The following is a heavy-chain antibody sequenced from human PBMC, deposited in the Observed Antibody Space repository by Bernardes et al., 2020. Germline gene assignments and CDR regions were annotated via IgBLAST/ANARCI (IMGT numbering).Heavy chain of an antibody. V-gene: IGHV3-33*01. CDR1: GFSFSSYA. J-gene: IGHJ4*02. CDR2: IWYDASNK. CDR3: AREPQAAVTGTGIDY. Sequence: GGSLRLSCAASGFSFSSYAMHWVRQAPGKGLEWISIIWYDASNKYYTDSVKGRFTISRDNSKNTLFLQMNSLRAEDTAVYYCAREPQAAVTGTGIDYWGQGTLVTVSS. D-gene: IGHD1-7*01.